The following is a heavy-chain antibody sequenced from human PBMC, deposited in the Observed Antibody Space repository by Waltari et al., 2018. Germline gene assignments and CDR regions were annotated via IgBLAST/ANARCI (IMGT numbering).Heavy chain of an antibody. CDR3: AGLGYCSSTSCWDY. J-gene: IGHJ4*02. V-gene: IGHV4-59*08. CDR2: IYYSGST. CDR1: GGSISSHY. Sequence: QVQLQESGPGLVKPSETLSLTCTVSGGSISSHYWSWIRQPPGKGLEWIGYIYYSGSTKYNPSLKSRVTISVDTSKNQFSLKLSSVTAADTAVYYCAGLGYCSSTSCWDYWGQGTLVTVSS. D-gene: IGHD2-2*01.